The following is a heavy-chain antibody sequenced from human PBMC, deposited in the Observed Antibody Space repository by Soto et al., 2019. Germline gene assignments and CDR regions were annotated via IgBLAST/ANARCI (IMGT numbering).Heavy chain of an antibody. D-gene: IGHD6-6*01. CDR1: GYTFSSYD. J-gene: IGHJ3*02. CDR3: ARARGRAFDI. CDR2: INGGNGNT. Sequence: QVQLVQSGAEVKKPGASVKVSCKASGYTFSSYDIHWVRQAPGPRPEWMGRINGGNGNTKYSQKFQGRVTIIRDTPATTVYMELTSLRPEDTAVYYCARARGRAFDIWGRGTMVTVSS. V-gene: IGHV1-3*01.